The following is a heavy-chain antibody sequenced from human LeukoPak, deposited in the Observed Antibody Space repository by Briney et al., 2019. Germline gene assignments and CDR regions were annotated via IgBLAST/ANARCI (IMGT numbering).Heavy chain of an antibody. Sequence: GGSLRLSCAASGFTFSDYYMSWIRQAPGKGLEWVSYISSSSYTNYADSVKGRFTISRDNAKNSLYLQMNSLRAEDTAVYYCARSQDTVAVDYFDYWGQGTLVTVSS. CDR3: ARSQDTVAVDYFDY. CDR1: GFTFSDYY. CDR2: ISSSSYT. V-gene: IGHV3-11*03. J-gene: IGHJ4*02. D-gene: IGHD6-19*01.